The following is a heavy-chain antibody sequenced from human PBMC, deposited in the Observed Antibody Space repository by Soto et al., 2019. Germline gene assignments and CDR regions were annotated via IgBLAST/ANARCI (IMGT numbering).Heavy chain of an antibody. J-gene: IGHJ3*02. CDR2: INPNSGGT. D-gene: IGHD2-21*02. CDR1: GYFFTYYY. V-gene: IGHV1-2*02. Sequence: XAEEASCKPSGYFFTYYYISLVRQAPGQGLECMGWINPNSGGTTVAEKFEARVTLTRDTSISTVYMELSRLRSDDTAVYYCARDEGQSRDIFDIWGQGTMVTFSS. CDR3: ARDEGQSRDIFDI.